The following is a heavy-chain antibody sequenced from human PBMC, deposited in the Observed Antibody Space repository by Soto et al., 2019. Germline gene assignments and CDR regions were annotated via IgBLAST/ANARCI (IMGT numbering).Heavy chain of an antibody. Sequence: GSLRLSCAASGFTFSSYAMSWVRQAPGKGLEWVSAISGSGGSTYYADSVKGRFTISRDNSKNTLYLQMNSLRAEDTAVYYCAYYYDFWSGLDYWGQGTLVTVSS. V-gene: IGHV3-23*01. J-gene: IGHJ4*02. D-gene: IGHD3-3*01. CDR3: AYYYDFWSGLDY. CDR1: GFTFSSYA. CDR2: ISGSGGST.